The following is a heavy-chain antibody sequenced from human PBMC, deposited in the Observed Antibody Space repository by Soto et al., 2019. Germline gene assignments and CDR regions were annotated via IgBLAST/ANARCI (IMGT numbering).Heavy chain of an antibody. V-gene: IGHV3-23*01. CDR2: ISGSGDNT. CDR1: GFTFSNYA. CDR3: ANRYSGSYSVS. D-gene: IGHD1-26*01. J-gene: IGHJ4*02. Sequence: GGSLRLSCAASGFTFSNYAMSWVRQAPGKGLQWVSGISGSGDNTYYADSVRGRFTISRDNSKNTLFLQMNTLRAEDTAVYYCANRYSGSYSVSWGQGTLVTVSS.